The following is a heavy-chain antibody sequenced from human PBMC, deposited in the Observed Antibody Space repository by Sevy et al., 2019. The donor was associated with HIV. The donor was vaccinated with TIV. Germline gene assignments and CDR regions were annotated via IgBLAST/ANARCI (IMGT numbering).Heavy chain of an antibody. Sequence: GGSLRLSCAASGFTFSDYYMSWIRQAPGKGLEWVSDISSSGSTIYYADSVKGRFTISRDNAKNSLYLQMNSLRAEDTAVYYCARVPAKSQVLRYFDWLLPDYWGQGTLVTVSS. CDR3: ARVPAKSQVLRYFDWLLPDY. D-gene: IGHD3-9*01. CDR2: ISSSGSTI. J-gene: IGHJ4*02. V-gene: IGHV3-11*01. CDR1: GFTFSDYY.